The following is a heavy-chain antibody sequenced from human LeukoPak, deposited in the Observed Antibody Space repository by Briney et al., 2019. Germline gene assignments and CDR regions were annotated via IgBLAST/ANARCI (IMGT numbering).Heavy chain of an antibody. D-gene: IGHD6-13*01. Sequence: GGSLRLSCAASGFTFSSYGMSWVRQAPGKGLEWVSAISGSGGSTYYADSAKGRFTISRDNSKNTLYLQMNSLRAEDTAVYYCAKGAAAGTKEYFQHWGQGTLVTVSS. CDR2: ISGSGGST. J-gene: IGHJ1*01. V-gene: IGHV3-23*01. CDR3: AKGAAAGTKEYFQH. CDR1: GFTFSSYG.